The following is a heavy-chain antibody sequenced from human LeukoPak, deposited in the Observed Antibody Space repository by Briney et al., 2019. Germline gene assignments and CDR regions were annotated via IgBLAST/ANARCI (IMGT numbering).Heavy chain of an antibody. CDR2: IRSKAYGGTT. J-gene: IGHJ4*02. CDR3: TRDDHDYGVPDY. V-gene: IGHV3-49*03. Sequence: GGSLRLSCTASGFTFGDYAMSWFRQAPGKGLEGVGFIRSKAYGGTTEYAASVKGRFTISRDDSKSIAYLQMSSLKTEDTAVYYCTRDDHDYGVPDYWGLGTLVTVSS. D-gene: IGHD4-17*01. CDR1: GFTFGDYA.